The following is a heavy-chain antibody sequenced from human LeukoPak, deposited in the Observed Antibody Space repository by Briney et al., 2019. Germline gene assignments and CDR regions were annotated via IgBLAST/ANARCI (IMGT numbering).Heavy chain of an antibody. CDR3: ARDKITMSTFDI. Sequence: GGSLRLSCAASGFTFSSYSMNWVRQAPGKGLEWVSSISSSSSYIYYADSVKGRFTISRDNAKNSLYLQMNSLRAEDTAVYYCARDKITMSTFDIWGQGTMVTVSS. J-gene: IGHJ3*02. CDR1: GFTFSSYS. D-gene: IGHD3-22*01. V-gene: IGHV3-21*01. CDR2: ISSSSSYI.